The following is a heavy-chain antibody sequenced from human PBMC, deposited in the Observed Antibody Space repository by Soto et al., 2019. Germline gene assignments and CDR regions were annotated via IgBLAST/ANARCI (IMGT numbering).Heavy chain of an antibody. V-gene: IGHV3-74*01. Sequence: EVQLVESGGGLVQPGGSLRLSCVASGFTIENSVMHLVRQTPGKGLMWVSRITGAGDGTLYADSVQARFTISRDNAKNTVYLHMTGLRVEETAVYYCARAQKWRQLSLNVFDLWGQGTTVTVSS. CDR2: ITGAGDGT. CDR1: GFTIENSV. CDR3: ARAQKWRQLSLNVFDL. J-gene: IGHJ3*01. D-gene: IGHD5-18*01.